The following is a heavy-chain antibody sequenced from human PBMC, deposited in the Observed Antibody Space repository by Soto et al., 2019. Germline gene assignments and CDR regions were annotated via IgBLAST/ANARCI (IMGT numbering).Heavy chain of an antibody. CDR2: IYYSGST. CDR1: GGSISSYY. V-gene: IGHV4-59*01. D-gene: IGHD1-26*01. Sequence: LSLTCTVSGGSISSYYRSWIRQPPGKGLEWIGYIYYSGSTNYNPSLKSRVTISVDTSKNQFSLKLSSVTAADTAVYYCARFSGSNDYWGQGTLVTVSS. CDR3: ARFSGSNDY. J-gene: IGHJ4*02.